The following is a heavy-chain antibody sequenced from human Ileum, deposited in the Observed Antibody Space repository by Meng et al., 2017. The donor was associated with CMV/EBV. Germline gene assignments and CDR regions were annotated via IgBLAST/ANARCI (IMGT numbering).Heavy chain of an antibody. J-gene: IGHJ5*02. CDR3: IRGGTIAGDPAGFDP. D-gene: IGHD3-16*01. CDR1: EYTFFGYY. Sequence: ASVKVSCKASEYTFFGYYIDWVRQAPGQGLEWMGWINPSTGDANYIQKLQGRVTLIRDTSIATVYMELSSLTSNDTATYYCIRGGTIAGDPAGFDPWGQGTLVTVSS. V-gene: IGHV1-2*02. CDR2: INPSTGDA.